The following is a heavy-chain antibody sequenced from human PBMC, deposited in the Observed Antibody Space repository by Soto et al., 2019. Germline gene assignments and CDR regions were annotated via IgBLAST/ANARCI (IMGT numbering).Heavy chain of an antibody. Sequence: GASVKVSCKASGYTFTSYYMHWVRQAPGQGLEWMGIINPSGGSTSYAQKFQGRVTMTRDTSTSTVYMELSSLRSEDTAVYYCASWGEPPDAFDIWGQWTMVTVSS. V-gene: IGHV1-46*01. CDR1: GYTFTSYY. CDR2: INPSGGST. D-gene: IGHD3-16*01. CDR3: ASWGEPPDAFDI. J-gene: IGHJ3*02.